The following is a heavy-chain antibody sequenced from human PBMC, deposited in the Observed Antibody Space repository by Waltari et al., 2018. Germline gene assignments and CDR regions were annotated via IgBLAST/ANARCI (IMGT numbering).Heavy chain of an antibody. Sequence: QVQLQQWGAGLLKPSETLSLTCAVYGGSFSGYYWSWIRQPPGKGLEWIGEINHSGSTTSNPSLKSRVTISVDTSKNQFSLKLSSVTAADTAVYYCARGQKRQYYYMDVWGKGTTVTVSS. CDR1: GGSFSGYY. V-gene: IGHV4-34*01. D-gene: IGHD6-25*01. J-gene: IGHJ6*03. CDR2: INHSGST. CDR3: ARGQKRQYYYMDV.